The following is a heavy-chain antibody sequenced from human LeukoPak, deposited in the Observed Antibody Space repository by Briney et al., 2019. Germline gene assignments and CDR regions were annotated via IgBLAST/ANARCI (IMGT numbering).Heavy chain of an antibody. CDR3: AREGPGRFGAPGPNVYSIDY. V-gene: IGHV4-59*01. D-gene: IGHD3-10*01. CDR2: IYSSGST. Sequence: SETLSLTCTVSGGSISSYYRSWIRQPPGKGLEWIGCIYSSGSTNYNPSLKSRVTISVATSKNQFSLKLTSVTAADTAVYFCAREGPGRFGAPGPNVYSIDYWGQGALVTVSS. J-gene: IGHJ4*02. CDR1: GGSISSYY.